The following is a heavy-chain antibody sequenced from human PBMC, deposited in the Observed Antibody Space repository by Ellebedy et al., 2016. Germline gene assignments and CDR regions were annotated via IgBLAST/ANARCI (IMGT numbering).Heavy chain of an antibody. CDR3: AKGNTAMVRAFFDF. J-gene: IGHJ4*02. CDR1: GFTFSDFI. Sequence: GGSLRLSCAASGFTFSDFIMNWVRQAPGKGLEWISSISGTGNYIYCSDSLRGRFTISRDNAKNSLSLQMNSLRTEDTAVYYCAKGNTAMVRAFFDFWGQGTRVTVSS. V-gene: IGHV3-21*04. D-gene: IGHD5-18*01. CDR2: ISGTGNYI.